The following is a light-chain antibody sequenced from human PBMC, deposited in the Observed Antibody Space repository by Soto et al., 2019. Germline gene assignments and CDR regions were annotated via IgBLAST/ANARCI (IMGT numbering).Light chain of an antibody. Sequence: DIVVTQSPDSLAVSLGERATINCKSNKSALYTSNNMNYLAWYQQKSGQPPRLLIHWASTRESGVPDRFSGSASGSDFTLTITGLHAEDAAVYYCQQYYTPPYAFGQGTKLEIK. J-gene: IGKJ2*01. V-gene: IGKV4-1*01. CDR3: QQYYTPPYA. CDR2: WAS. CDR1: KSALYTSNNMNY.